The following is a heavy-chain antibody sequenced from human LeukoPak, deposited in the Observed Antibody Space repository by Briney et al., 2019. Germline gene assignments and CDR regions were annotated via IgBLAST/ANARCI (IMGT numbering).Heavy chain of an antibody. V-gene: IGHV3-21*01. J-gene: IGHJ4*02. CDR2: ISSSTSYI. CDR1: GFTFSSYS. D-gene: IGHD4-17*01. CDR3: ARAGGSTVSHSDY. Sequence: GGSLRLSCAASGFTFSSYSMDWIRQAPGKGLEWVSSISSSTSYIYYADSVKGRFTISKDNAKNSLYLQMNSLRAEDTAVYYCARAGGSTVSHSDYWGQGTLVTVSS.